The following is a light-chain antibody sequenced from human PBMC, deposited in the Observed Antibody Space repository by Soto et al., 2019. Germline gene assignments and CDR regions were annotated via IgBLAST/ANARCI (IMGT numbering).Light chain of an antibody. Sequence: IQMSQSPCTLSASVGDRVRRTCRASQSISSWLAWYQQKPGEAPKLLISDASTLESGVHSRFSGSGSGTEFTLTISSLQPDDFATYYCQQYHTYWTFGQGTKVDI. CDR2: DAS. CDR3: QQYHTYWT. J-gene: IGKJ1*01. CDR1: QSISSW. V-gene: IGKV1-5*01.